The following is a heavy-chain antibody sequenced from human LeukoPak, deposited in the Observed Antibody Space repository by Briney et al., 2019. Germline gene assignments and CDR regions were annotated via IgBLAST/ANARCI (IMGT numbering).Heavy chain of an antibody. CDR1: GYTFTGHY. J-gene: IGHJ4*02. V-gene: IGHV1-2*02. CDR3: ARRYSSSWYGLTLGFDY. Sequence: ASVKVSCTASGYTFTGHYMHWVRQAPGQGLEWMGWINPNSGGTNYAQKFQGRVTMTRDTSISTAYMELSRLRSDDTAVYYCARRYSSSWYGLTLGFDYWGQGTLVTVSS. D-gene: IGHD6-13*01. CDR2: INPNSGGT.